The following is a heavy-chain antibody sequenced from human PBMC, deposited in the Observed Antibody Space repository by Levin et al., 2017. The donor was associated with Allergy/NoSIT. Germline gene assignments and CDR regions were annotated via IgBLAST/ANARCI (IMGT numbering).Heavy chain of an antibody. CDR1: GFTFATYA. J-gene: IGHJ6*02. D-gene: IGHD3-22*01. V-gene: IGHV3-30-3*01. CDR2: ISYDESNE. Sequence: PGGSLRLSCAASGFTFATYAMHWVRQAPGKGLEWVAVISYDESNEYYADSVKGRFTISRDKSKNTLYLQINSLRAEDTAVYYCARGRHYDTGGMDVWGHGTTVTVSS. CDR3: ARGRHYDTGGMDV.